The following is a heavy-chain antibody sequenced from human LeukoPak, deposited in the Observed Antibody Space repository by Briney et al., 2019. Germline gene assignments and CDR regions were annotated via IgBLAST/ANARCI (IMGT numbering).Heavy chain of an antibody. J-gene: IGHJ6*02. Sequence: SETLSLTCTVSGGSISSYYWSWLRQPPGKGLEWIGYIYYSGSTNYNPSLKSRVTISVDTSKNQFSLKLSSVTAADTAVYYCARDRGYSYGPETPATGMDVWGQGTTVTVSS. CDR2: IYYSGST. D-gene: IGHD5-18*01. CDR1: GGSISSYY. V-gene: IGHV4-59*01. CDR3: ARDRGYSYGPETPATGMDV.